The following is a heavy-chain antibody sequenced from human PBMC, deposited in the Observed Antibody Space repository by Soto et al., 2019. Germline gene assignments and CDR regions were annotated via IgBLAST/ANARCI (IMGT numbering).Heavy chain of an antibody. J-gene: IGHJ5*02. CDR1: GFTFSSYA. CDR2: ISSSSSYI. V-gene: IGHV3-21*01. Sequence: GGSLRLSCAASGFTFSSYAMSWVRQAPGKGLEWVSSISSSSSYIYYADSVKGRFTISRDNAKNSLYLQMNSLRAEDTAVYYCAKGVTMVRGVILDWFDPWGQGTLVTVSS. CDR3: AKGVTMVRGVILDWFDP. D-gene: IGHD3-10*01.